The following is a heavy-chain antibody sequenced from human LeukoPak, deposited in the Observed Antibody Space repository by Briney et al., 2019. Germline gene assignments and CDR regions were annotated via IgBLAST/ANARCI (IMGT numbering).Heavy chain of an antibody. Sequence: GGSPKLSCAASGFTFSSYWMHWVRQAPGKGLVWVSRINSDGSSTSYADSVKGRFTISRDNAKNTLYLQMNSLRAEDTAVYYCARDGGIVATVYDYWGQGTLVTVSS. J-gene: IGHJ4*02. CDR3: ARDGGIVATVYDY. V-gene: IGHV3-74*01. CDR2: INSDGSST. D-gene: IGHD5-12*01. CDR1: GFTFSSYW.